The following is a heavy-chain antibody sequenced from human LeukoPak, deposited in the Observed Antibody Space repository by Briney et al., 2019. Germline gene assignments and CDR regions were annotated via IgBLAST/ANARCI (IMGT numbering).Heavy chain of an antibody. CDR2: ISSSSTTI. J-gene: IGHJ6*03. D-gene: IGHD2-15*01. CDR1: GFNFISYE. CDR3: ASRGGTRLYYYYMDV. V-gene: IGHV3-48*03. Sequence: GGSLRLSCAASGFNFISYEMNWVRQAPGKGLEWVSYISSSSTTIYYADSVKGRFTISRDNAKNSLFLQMNSLRAEDTAVYYCASRGGTRLYYYYMDVWGKGTTVTVSS.